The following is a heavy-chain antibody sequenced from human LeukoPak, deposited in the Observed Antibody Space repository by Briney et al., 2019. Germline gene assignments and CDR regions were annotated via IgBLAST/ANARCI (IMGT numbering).Heavy chain of an antibody. D-gene: IGHD3-16*01. CDR1: GFTFSSYS. CDR3: ARLLGESTIYDL. Sequence: LTGGSLRLSCAASGFTFSSYSMNWVRQAAGKGLEWVASIRQNGNEKYYVDSVKGRFIISRDNAEKSVSLQMNSLRDEDSAMYYCARLLGESTIYDLWGQGTLVTVSS. V-gene: IGHV3-7*01. CDR2: IRQNGNEK. J-gene: IGHJ5*02.